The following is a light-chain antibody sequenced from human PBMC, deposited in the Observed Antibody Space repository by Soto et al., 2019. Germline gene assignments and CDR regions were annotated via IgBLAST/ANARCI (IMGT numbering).Light chain of an antibody. CDR2: DVS. J-gene: IGLJ2*01. CDR1: SSDLDGYNY. V-gene: IGLV2-14*01. CDR3: SSFTISRNTVI. Sequence: QSALTQPDSVSGSPGQSITISCTGTSSDLDGYNYVSWYQYHPGKAPKLMIYDVSNRPSGISNRCSGSKSGNTGSLTISGLQDEDEADYYCSSFTISRNTVIFGGGTKLTVL.